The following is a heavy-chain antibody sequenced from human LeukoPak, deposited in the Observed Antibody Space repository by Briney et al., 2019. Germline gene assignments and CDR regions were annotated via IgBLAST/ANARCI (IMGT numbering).Heavy chain of an antibody. J-gene: IGHJ4*02. D-gene: IGHD4-23*01. Sequence: PSETLSLTCTVSGGSISSSSYYWGWIRQPPGKGLEWIGSIYYSGSTYYNPSLKSRVTISVDTSKNQFSLKLSSVTAADTAVYYCARLRVVTLDYWGQGTLVTVSS. CDR3: ARLRVVTLDY. CDR1: GGSISSSSYY. V-gene: IGHV4-39*01. CDR2: IYYSGST.